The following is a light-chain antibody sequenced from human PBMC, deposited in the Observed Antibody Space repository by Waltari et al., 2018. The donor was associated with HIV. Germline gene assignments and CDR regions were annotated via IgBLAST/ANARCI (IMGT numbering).Light chain of an antibody. J-gene: IGKJ2*01. Sequence: EIVLTQSPATLSLSPGERATLSCRASQSVSSYLAWYQQKPGRAPRLLIYDASNSATGIPARFSGSGSGTDFTLTISSLEPEDFAVYYCQQRSNRPPKYTFGQGTKLEIK. V-gene: IGKV3-11*01. CDR3: QQRSNRPPKYT. CDR2: DAS. CDR1: QSVSSY.